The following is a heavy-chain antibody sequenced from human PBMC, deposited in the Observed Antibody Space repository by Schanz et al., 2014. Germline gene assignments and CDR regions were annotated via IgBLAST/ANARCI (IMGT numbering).Heavy chain of an antibody. D-gene: IGHD6-19*01. V-gene: IGHV3-74*01. J-gene: IGHJ5*02. CDR1: GFTFRNNW. CDR2: IDGEGGDT. CDR3: VRDERISSGVWFDL. Sequence: LVVESGGGLVQPGGSLRLSCAASGFTFRNNWMHWFRQGPGKGLSWVSRIDGEGGDTRYADSVKGRFTVFRDKARNMVFLQMNSLRVDDTGVYYCVRDERISSGVWFDLWGQGTLVTVSS.